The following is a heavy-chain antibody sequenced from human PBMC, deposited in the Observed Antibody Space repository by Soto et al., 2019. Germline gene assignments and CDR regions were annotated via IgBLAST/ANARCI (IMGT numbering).Heavy chain of an antibody. J-gene: IGHJ4*02. Sequence: PSETLSLTCSVSGGSISTSSSTYYWGWMRQPPGKGLEWIASFFYSGKSFYNPSLKSRVTMSVDTSKNQFSLNLSSVTAADTAVYYCARDGRSGYLDYWGQGTLVTVSS. CDR2: FFYSGKS. V-gene: IGHV4-39*07. CDR3: ARDGRSGYLDY. CDR1: GGSISTSSSTYY. D-gene: IGHD3-3*01.